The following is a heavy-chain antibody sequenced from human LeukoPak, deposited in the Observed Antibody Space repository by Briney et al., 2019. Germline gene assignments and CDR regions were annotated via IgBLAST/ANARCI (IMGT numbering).Heavy chain of an antibody. V-gene: IGHV4-39*01. CDR2: IYYSGST. J-gene: IGHJ3*02. Sequence: SETLSLTCTVSGGSISSSSYYWGWIRQPPGKGLEWIGSIYYSGSTYYNPSLKSRVTISVDTSKNQFSLKLSSVTAADTAVYYCARQGVERGAFDIWGQGTMVTVSS. D-gene: IGHD1-1*01. CDR3: ARQGVERGAFDI. CDR1: GGSISSSSYY.